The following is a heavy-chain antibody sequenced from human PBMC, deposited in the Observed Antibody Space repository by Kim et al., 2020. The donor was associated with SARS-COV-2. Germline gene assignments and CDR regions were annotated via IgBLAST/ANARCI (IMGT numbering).Heavy chain of an antibody. Sequence: GRFTISRDNAKNTLYLQMNSRRAEDTAVYYCARAVYDYVWGSYRTTYFDYWGQGTLVTVSS. J-gene: IGHJ4*02. V-gene: IGHV3-74*01. CDR3: ARAVYDYVWGSYRTTYFDY. D-gene: IGHD3-16*01.